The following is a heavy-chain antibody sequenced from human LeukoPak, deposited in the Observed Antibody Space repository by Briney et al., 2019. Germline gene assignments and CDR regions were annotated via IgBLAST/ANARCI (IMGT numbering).Heavy chain of an antibody. J-gene: IGHJ3*02. D-gene: IGHD6-13*01. V-gene: IGHV3-30*02. Sequence: GGSLRLSCAASGFTFSSYGMHWVRQAPGKGLEWVAFIRYDGSNKYYADSVKGRFTISRDNAKNSLYLQLNSLRVEDTALYYCARERYSTILNDALDIWGQGTMVTVSS. CDR3: ARERYSTILNDALDI. CDR2: IRYDGSNK. CDR1: GFTFSSYG.